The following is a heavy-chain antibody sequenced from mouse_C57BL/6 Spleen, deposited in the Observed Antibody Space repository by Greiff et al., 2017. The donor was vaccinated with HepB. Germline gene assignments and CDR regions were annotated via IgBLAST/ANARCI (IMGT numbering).Heavy chain of an antibody. J-gene: IGHJ4*01. CDR3: ASGFYYGNYNAMVY. CDR1: GYAFSSSW. V-gene: IGHV1-82*01. Sequence: VQLQQSGPELVKPGASVKISCKASGYAFSSSWMNWVKQRPGKGLEWIGRIYPGDGDTNYNGKFKGKATLTADKSSSTAYMQLSSLTSEDSAVYFCASGFYYGNYNAMVYWGQGTSVTVSS. D-gene: IGHD2-1*01. CDR2: IYPGDGDT.